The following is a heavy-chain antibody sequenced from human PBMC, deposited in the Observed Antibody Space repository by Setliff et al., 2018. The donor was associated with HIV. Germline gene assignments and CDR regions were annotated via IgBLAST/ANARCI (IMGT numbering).Heavy chain of an antibody. Sequence: GASVKVSCKSSGYTFTKYGITWVRQAPGQGLEWIGWISANNGSSYFAQKLQDRVTMTSDTSTSTAYMELRSLRSDDTAVYYCARPGLTSGWYVYYFDSWGQGTLVTVSS. V-gene: IGHV1-18*01. CDR2: ISANNGSS. J-gene: IGHJ4*02. D-gene: IGHD6-19*01. CDR3: ARPGLTSGWYVYYFDS. CDR1: GYTFTKYG.